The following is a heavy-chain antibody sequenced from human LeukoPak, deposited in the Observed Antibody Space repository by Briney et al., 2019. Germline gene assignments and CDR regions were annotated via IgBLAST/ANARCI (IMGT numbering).Heavy chain of an antibody. CDR2: ISAYNGNT. J-gene: IGHJ4*02. D-gene: IGHD2-2*01. V-gene: IGHV1-18*01. Sequence: GASVKVSCKASGYTFTSYGISWVRQAPGQGLEWMGWISAYNGNTNYAQKLQGRVTMATDTSTSTAYMELRSLRSDDTAVYYCARDWGYCSSTSCYLVWGQGTLSPSPQ. CDR1: GYTFTSYG. CDR3: ARDWGYCSSTSCYLV.